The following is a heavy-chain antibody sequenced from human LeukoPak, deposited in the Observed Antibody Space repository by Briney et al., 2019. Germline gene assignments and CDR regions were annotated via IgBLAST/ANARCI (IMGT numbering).Heavy chain of an antibody. CDR2: IYHSGSF. CDR1: GGSISSSNW. J-gene: IGHJ5*02. V-gene: IGHV4-4*02. Sequence: SGTLSLTCDVSGGSISSSNWWSWVRQSPEKGLEWLAEIYHSGSFNRNPSLKSRVTISVDKSKNQFSLNLTSVTAADTAVYYCARDYGDFLGWFDPWGQGTLVTVSS. D-gene: IGHD4-17*01. CDR3: ARDYGDFLGWFDP.